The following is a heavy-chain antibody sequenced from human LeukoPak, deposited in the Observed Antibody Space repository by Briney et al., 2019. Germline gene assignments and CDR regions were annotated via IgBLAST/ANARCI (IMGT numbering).Heavy chain of an antibody. Sequence: SETLSLTCTVSGGSISSGDYSWSWIRQPPGKGLEWIGYIYYGGSTYYNPSLKSRVTISVDTSKNQFSLKLSSVTAADTAVYYCAREQPGVVDYWGQGTLVTVSS. CDR1: GGSISSGDYS. D-gene: IGHD2-8*01. V-gene: IGHV4-30-4*01. J-gene: IGHJ4*02. CDR2: IYYGGST. CDR3: AREQPGVVDY.